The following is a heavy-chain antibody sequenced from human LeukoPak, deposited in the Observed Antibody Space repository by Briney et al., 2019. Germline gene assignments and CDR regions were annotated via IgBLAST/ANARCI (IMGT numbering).Heavy chain of an antibody. D-gene: IGHD3-22*01. V-gene: IGHV4-59*12. Sequence: SETLSLTCTVSGGSISGYYWSWIRQPPGKGLEWIGYIYYSGSTNYNPSLKSRVTVSLDTSKNQFSLKLSSVTAADTAVYYCASFPDYYDSTEDYWGQGTLVTVSS. CDR3: ASFPDYYDSTEDY. J-gene: IGHJ4*02. CDR1: GGSISGYY. CDR2: IYYSGST.